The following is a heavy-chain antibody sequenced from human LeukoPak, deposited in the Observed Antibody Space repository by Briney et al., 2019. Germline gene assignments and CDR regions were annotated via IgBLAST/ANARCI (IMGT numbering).Heavy chain of an antibody. CDR2: INPNSGGT. CDR1: GYTFTGYY. Sequence: GASVKVSCKASGYTFTGYYMHWVRQAPGQGLEWMGWINPNSGGTNYAQKYQGRVTMTRDTSISTAYMELSRLRSDDTAVYYCARARIELEPTPFDYWGQGTLVTVSS. V-gene: IGHV1-2*02. D-gene: IGHD1-1*01. J-gene: IGHJ4*02. CDR3: ARARIELEPTPFDY.